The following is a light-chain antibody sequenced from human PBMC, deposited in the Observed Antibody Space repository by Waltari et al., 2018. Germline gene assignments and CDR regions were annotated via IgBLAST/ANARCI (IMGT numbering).Light chain of an antibody. CDR1: QSISSY. Sequence: DIQMTQSPYSLSASVGDSVPITCRASQSISSYLNWYQQKPGKAPKLLIYAASSLLSGVPSRFSGSGSGTDFTLTISSLQPEDFATYYCQQSYSSPLHAFGQGTRLEIK. CDR3: QQSYSSPLHA. V-gene: IGKV1-39*01. J-gene: IGKJ2*01. CDR2: AAS.